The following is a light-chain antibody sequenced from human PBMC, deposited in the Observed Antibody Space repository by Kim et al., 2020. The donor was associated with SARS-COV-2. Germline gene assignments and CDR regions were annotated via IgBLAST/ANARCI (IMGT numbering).Light chain of an antibody. CDR3: QRTYSTPYT. V-gene: IGKV1-39*01. Sequence: DIQMTQSPSSLSASVGDRVSITCRASQSVNQFLNWYQQEVGKAPKLLIYAAATLQSGVPSRFSGSGSETEFTLTISSLQAEDFATYYCQRTYSTPYTFGQGTKLEI. CDR1: QSVNQF. J-gene: IGKJ2*01. CDR2: AAA.